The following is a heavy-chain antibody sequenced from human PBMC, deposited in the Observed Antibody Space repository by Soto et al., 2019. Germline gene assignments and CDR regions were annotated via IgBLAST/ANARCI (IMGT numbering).Heavy chain of an antibody. D-gene: IGHD5-18*01. V-gene: IGHV4-34*01. J-gene: IGHJ6*02. CDR2: INHSGST. CDR1: GGPFSVYY. CDR3: ARARIQLWRNYYYYYGMDV. Sequence: SETLSLTCAVYGGPFSVYYWSWIRHPPGKGLEWIGEINHSGSTNYNPSLKSRVTISVDTSKNQFSLKLSSVTAADTAVYYCARARIQLWRNYYYYYGMDVWGQGTTVTVSS.